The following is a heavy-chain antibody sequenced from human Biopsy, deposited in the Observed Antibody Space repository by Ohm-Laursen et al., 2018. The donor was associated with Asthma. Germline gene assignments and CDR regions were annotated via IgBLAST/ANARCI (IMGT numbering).Heavy chain of an antibody. V-gene: IGHV4-30-2*01. J-gene: IGHJ4*02. D-gene: IGHD5-24*01. Sequence: TLSLTCAVSGGSISSGGYSWSWIRQPPGKGLEWIGYIYHSGSTYYNPSLKSRVTISVDRSKNQFSLKLSSVTAADTAVYYCARVKDGYNCDYWGQGTLVTVSS. CDR1: GGSISSGGYS. CDR2: IYHSGST. CDR3: ARVKDGYNCDY.